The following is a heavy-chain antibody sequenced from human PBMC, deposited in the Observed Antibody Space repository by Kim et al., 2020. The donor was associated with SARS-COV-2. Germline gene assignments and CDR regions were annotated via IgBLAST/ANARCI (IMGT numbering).Heavy chain of an antibody. CDR2: IIPILGIA. D-gene: IGHD3-10*01. J-gene: IGHJ4*02. V-gene: IGHV1-69*02. CDR1: GGTFSSYT. CDR3: AREYGSRFGYFDY. Sequence: SVKVSCKASGGTFSSYTISWVRQAPGQGLEWMGRIIPILGIANYAQKFQGRVTITADKSTSTAYMELSSLRSEDTAVYYCAREYGSRFGYFDYWGQGTLVTVSS.